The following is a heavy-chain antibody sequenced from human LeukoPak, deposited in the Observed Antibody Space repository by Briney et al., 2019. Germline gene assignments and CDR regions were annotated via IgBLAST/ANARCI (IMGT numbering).Heavy chain of an antibody. CDR3: AKVRSAAGTTWYFDL. Sequence: GGSLRLPCAASGFTFSSYAMSWVRQAPGKGLEWVSAISGSGGSTYYADSVKGRFTISRDNSKNTLYLQMNSLRAEDTAVYYCAKVRSAAGTTWYFDLWGRGTLVTASS. CDR2: ISGSGGST. J-gene: IGHJ2*01. CDR1: GFTFSSYA. V-gene: IGHV3-23*01. D-gene: IGHD6-13*01.